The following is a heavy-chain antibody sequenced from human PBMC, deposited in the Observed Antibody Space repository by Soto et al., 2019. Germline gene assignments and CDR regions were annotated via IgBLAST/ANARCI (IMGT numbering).Heavy chain of an antibody. Sequence: QVQLVQSGAEVKKPGASVKVSCKASGYTFTDYYMHWVRQAPGQVLEWMGWINPNSGGPNYVQKFQGWVTMTRDTSINTAYRELSRLRSDDTAVYYCARDRRDTGYPDAFDIWGQGTMVTVSS. V-gene: IGHV1-2*04. CDR3: ARDRRDTGYPDAFDI. D-gene: IGHD5-12*01. CDR1: GYTFTDYY. CDR2: INPNSGGP. J-gene: IGHJ3*02.